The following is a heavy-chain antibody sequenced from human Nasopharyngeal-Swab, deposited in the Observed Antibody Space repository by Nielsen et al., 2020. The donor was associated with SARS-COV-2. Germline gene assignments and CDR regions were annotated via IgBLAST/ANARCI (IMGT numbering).Heavy chain of an antibody. Sequence: GESLKISCVDSGFRDYSMNWVRQAPGKGLEWVSSISSSSSDIYYADSVKGRFTIFRDSAKNSLYLQMNNLRAEDTAVYYCARGYCSSGSCYAKHYGMDVWGQGTTVTVSS. CDR3: ARGYCSSGSCYAKHYGMDV. J-gene: IGHJ6*02. CDR1: GFRDYS. D-gene: IGHD2-15*01. CDR2: ISSSSSDI. V-gene: IGHV3-21*01.